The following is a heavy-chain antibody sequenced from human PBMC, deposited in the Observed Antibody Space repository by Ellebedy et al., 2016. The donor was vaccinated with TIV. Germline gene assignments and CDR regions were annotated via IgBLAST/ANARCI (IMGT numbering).Heavy chain of an antibody. J-gene: IGHJ6*02. V-gene: IGHV4-4*02. CDR1: GGSISSSNW. CDR2: IYHSGST. Sequence: SETLSLTXAVSGGSISSSNWWSWVRQPPGKGLEWIGEIYHSGSTHYNPSLKSRVTISVDKSKNQFSLKLSSVTAADTAAYYCARAWGFKLNYFYYGMDVWGQGTTVTVSS. D-gene: IGHD1-7*01. CDR3: ARAWGFKLNYFYYGMDV.